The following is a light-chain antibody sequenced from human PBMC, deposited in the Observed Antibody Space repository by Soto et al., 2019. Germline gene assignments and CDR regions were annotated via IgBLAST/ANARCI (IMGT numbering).Light chain of an antibody. Sequence: EIVMTQSPATLSVSPGERATLSCRASQSVSNNLAWYQQKPGQAPRLLIYGASTRATGIPARLSGSGSGTEFTLTISSLQSEDFAVYYCQQYNGWPYTFGQGTILEIK. J-gene: IGKJ2*01. CDR2: GAS. CDR3: QQYNGWPYT. CDR1: QSVSNN. V-gene: IGKV3-15*01.